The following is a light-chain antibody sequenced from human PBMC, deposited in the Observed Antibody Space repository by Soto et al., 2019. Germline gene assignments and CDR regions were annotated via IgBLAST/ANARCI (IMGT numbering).Light chain of an antibody. CDR1: QSISNGY. Sequence: ETVLTQSPDTLSLSPGEGATLSCRASQSISNGYLGWYQQKPGQAPRLLIYDTSRRANDIPDRFSGSGSGTDFTLTISRLEPEDFAVYYCHQYVNPPNSFGQGTKLEIK. CDR2: DTS. J-gene: IGKJ2*03. V-gene: IGKV3-20*01. CDR3: HQYVNPPNS.